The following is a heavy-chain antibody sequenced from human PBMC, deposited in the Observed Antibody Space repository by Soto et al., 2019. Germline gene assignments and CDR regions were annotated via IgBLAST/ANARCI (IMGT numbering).Heavy chain of an antibody. V-gene: IGHV4-61*08. Sequence: PSETLSLTCTVSGGSVSSGDYYWSWMRQSPGKGLEWIGYIYYSGTTNYNPSLESRVTISVDTSKNQFSLRLTSVTAADTAVYYCARGLKPSPGPPPPFDFWGQGTLVTVS. J-gene: IGHJ4*02. CDR1: GGSVSSGDYY. CDR3: ARGLKPSPGPPPPFDF. CDR2: IYYSGTT.